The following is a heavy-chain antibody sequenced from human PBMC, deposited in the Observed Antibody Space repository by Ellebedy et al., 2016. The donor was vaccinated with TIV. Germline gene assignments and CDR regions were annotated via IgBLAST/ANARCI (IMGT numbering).Heavy chain of an antibody. CDR1: GFTFSSHW. Sequence: GESLKISCVASGFTFSSHWMYWVRQAPGKGLVWVSRINGDGSNTNYADSVKGRFTISRDNAKDTLFLQMSSLRAEDTAVYYCARDLEAGPDEYYYYGMDVWGQGTTVTVSS. J-gene: IGHJ6*02. CDR2: INGDGSNT. D-gene: IGHD1-1*01. CDR3: ARDLEAGPDEYYYYGMDV. V-gene: IGHV3-74*01.